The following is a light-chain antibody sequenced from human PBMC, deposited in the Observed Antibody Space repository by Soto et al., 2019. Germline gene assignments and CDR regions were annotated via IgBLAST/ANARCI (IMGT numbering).Light chain of an antibody. CDR3: HQYGSSPRT. CDR2: GAS. Sequence: EIVLTQSPGTLSLSPGDRATLSCRARQSVSSNFLAWYQQKPGQAPRLLIYGASIRATGIPDRFSGSGSGTDFTLTSRRLEPEDFAMYFCHQYGSSPRTFGQGTKVEIK. V-gene: IGKV3-20*01. J-gene: IGKJ1*01. CDR1: QSVSSNF.